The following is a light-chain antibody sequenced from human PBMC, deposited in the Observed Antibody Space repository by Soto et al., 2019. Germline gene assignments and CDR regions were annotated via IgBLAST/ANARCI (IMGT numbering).Light chain of an antibody. CDR3: QQYGSSPWT. CDR2: GAS. J-gene: IGKJ1*01. CDR1: QSVSSSY. V-gene: IGKV3-20*01. Sequence: EIVLTQSPGTLSLSPGERATLSCRASQSVSSSYLAWYQQKPGQAPRLLIYGASSRATGIPDRFSGSGSGTVFSRTISRLEPEGFAVYYCQQYGSSPWTFGQGTKVEIK.